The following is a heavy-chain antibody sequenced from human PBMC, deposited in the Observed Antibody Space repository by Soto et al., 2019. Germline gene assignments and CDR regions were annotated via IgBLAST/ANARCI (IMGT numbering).Heavy chain of an antibody. V-gene: IGHV1-18*01. CDR1: GYTFTSYG. Sequence: GASVKVSCKASGYTFTSYGISWVRQAPGQGLEWMGWITPYNGDTNYAQKFQGRVTITADESTSTAYMELSSLRSEDTAVYYCATHWTGVPRYYYGMDVWGQGTTVTVSS. CDR2: ITPYNGDT. J-gene: IGHJ6*02. CDR3: ATHWTGVPRYYYGMDV. D-gene: IGHD2-8*02.